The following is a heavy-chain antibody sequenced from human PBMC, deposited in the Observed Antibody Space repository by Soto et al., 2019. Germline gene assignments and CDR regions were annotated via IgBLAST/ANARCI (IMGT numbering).Heavy chain of an antibody. J-gene: IGHJ6*02. CDR1: YGSISSSSYY. CDR3: ATQFQWLPPGVHYYCYGMDV. Sequence: PSKTLSLTCTVPYGSISSSSYYWGWIRQPPGKGVEWIGSLDYRGSTYYNPSHKSRVTISVDTSKNQFSLKLSSVTAADPAVYYCATQFQWLPPGVHYYCYGMDVWGQGTTVTVSS. V-gene: IGHV4-39*01. D-gene: IGHD5-12*01. CDR2: LDYRGST.